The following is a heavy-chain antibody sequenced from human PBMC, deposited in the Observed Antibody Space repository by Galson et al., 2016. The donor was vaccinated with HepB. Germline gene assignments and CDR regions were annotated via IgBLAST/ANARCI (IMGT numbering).Heavy chain of an antibody. V-gene: IGHV3-23*01. D-gene: IGHD6-19*01. CDR2: ISGSGATT. CDR3: AKGGQWLLRGPGWFDP. Sequence: SLRLSCAASGFTFSSYAMSWVRQAPGKGLEWVSTISGSGATTYVADSVKGRFTMSRDNSKNTLYLQMNSLRVEDTAIYYGAKGGQWLLRGPGWFDPWGQGTLVSVSS. J-gene: IGHJ5*02. CDR1: GFTFSSYA.